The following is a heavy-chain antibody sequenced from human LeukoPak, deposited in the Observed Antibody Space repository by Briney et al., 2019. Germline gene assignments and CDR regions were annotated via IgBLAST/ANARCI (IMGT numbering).Heavy chain of an antibody. J-gene: IGHJ4*02. CDR3: VGEIGPRSFDY. D-gene: IGHD3-16*01. CDR2: ISYDGSSK. CDR1: GFTFSSHG. Sequence: PGRSLRLSCAASGFTFSSHGMHWVRQAPGKGLEWVAVISYDGSSKYYADSVKGRFTISRDNSINALYLQMNSLRLDDTAVYYCVGEIGPRSFDYWGQGTLVTVSS. V-gene: IGHV3-30*19.